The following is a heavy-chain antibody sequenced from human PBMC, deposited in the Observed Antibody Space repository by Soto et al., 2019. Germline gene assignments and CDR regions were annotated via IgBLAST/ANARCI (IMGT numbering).Heavy chain of an antibody. CDR2: IHHGGTT. CDR1: GGSISSSNW. V-gene: IGHV4-4*02. D-gene: IGHD2-15*01. Sequence: QVQLHESGPGLVKPSGTLSLTCAVSGGSISSSNWWSWVRHPPGEGLEWIGEIHHGGTTNNTPSHKSRVTMSVVTSKNQFSLKLTSVTAADTAVYYCARVIELMLLPEAFDIWGQGTMVTVSS. J-gene: IGHJ3*02. CDR3: ARVIELMLLPEAFDI.